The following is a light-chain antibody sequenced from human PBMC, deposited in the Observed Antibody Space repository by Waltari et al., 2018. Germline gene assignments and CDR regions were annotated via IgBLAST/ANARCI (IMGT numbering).Light chain of an antibody. J-gene: IGKJ1*01. V-gene: IGKV3-20*01. CDR1: QSVASSC. CDR3: QQYGSSPRT. Sequence: EIVLTQSPGTLSLSPGEIATLSCRASQSVASSCLAWVQPKPGPAPRLLIYGASSRATGVPDRFSGSGSGTDFTLTIDRLEPEDFAVYYCQQYGSSPRTFGQGTKVEI. CDR2: GAS.